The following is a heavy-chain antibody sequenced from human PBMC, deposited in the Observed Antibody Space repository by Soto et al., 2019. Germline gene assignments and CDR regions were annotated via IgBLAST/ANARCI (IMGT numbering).Heavy chain of an antibody. V-gene: IGHV3-72*01. J-gene: IGHJ4*02. Sequence: EVQLVESGGGVVQPGGSLRLSCAASGFSFSDHYMDWVRQAPGKGLEWVGRTRNKAYSYTTEYAASVRGRFTISRDDSTDSLYLQMNSLKPDETAGYYRATSIPSSKLSGADSWGQGTLVTGSS. D-gene: IGHD6-13*01. CDR3: ATSIPSSKLSGADS. CDR2: TRNKAYSYTT. CDR1: GFSFSDHY.